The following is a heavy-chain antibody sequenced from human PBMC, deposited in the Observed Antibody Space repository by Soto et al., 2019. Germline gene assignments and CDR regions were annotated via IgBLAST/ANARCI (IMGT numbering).Heavy chain of an antibody. CDR2: IYYSGST. CDR3: ARSKPVGYSGYGWYFDY. D-gene: IGHD5-12*01. V-gene: IGHV4-31*03. J-gene: IGHJ4*02. CDR1: GGSISSGGYY. Sequence: QVQLQESGPGLVKPSQTLSLTCTVSGGSISSGGYYWSWIRQHPGKGLEWIGYIYYSGSTYYNPSLKSRVTISVDTSKNQFSLKLSSVTAADTAVYYCARSKPVGYSGYGWYFDYWGQGTLVTVSS.